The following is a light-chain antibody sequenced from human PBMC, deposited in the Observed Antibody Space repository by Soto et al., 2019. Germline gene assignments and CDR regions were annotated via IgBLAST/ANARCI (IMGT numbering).Light chain of an antibody. CDR2: SND. CDR3: TTWDDSLNGPV. Sequence: QSVLTKPPSASVSPGQRVTISCSGSRSNIGTNTVNWYQHLPGTAPKLLIFSNDQRPSGVPDRFSGSKSGTSASLAISGLQSEDEADYFCTTWDDSLNGPVFGGGTKLTVL. V-gene: IGLV1-44*01. J-gene: IGLJ2*01. CDR1: RSNIGTNT.